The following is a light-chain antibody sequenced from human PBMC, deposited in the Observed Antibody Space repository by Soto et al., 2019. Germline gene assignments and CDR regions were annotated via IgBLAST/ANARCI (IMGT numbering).Light chain of an antibody. CDR2: RAS. CDR1: QSISTS. J-gene: IGKJ2*01. CDR3: QQYTTYSYT. V-gene: IGKV1-5*03. Sequence: DIQMTQSPSTLSASVGDRVTITCRASQSISTSLAWYQQKPGKAPKLLIYRASTLESGAPSRFTGSGSGTEFTLTISSQQPDDFATYYCQQYTTYSYTFGQGTKLEIK.